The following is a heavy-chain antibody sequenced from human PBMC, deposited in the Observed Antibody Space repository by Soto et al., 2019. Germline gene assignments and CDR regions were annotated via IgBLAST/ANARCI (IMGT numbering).Heavy chain of an antibody. D-gene: IGHD3-22*01. Sequence: GGSLRLSCAASGFTFSSYAMSWVRQAPGKGLEWVSAISGSGGSTYYADSVKGRFTISRDNSKNTLYLQMNSLRAEDMAVYYCAKDRAYYDSSGYWVFDYWGQGTLVTVSS. CDR1: GFTFSSYA. V-gene: IGHV3-23*01. CDR3: AKDRAYYDSSGYWVFDY. J-gene: IGHJ4*02. CDR2: ISGSGGST.